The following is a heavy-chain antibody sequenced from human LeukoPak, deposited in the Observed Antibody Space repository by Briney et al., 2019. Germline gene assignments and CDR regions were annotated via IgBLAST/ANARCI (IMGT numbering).Heavy chain of an antibody. CDR1: GFTVSSNY. CDR2: IYRGGNT. V-gene: IGHV3-66*01. J-gene: IGHJ4*02. Sequence: GGSLRLSCAASGFTVSSNYMNWVSQAPGKGLEWVSVIYRGGNTYYADSVKGRFTISRDNSKNTLYLQMNSLRAEDTAVYYCARLWFGELAFDYWGQGTLVTVSS. CDR3: ARLWFGELAFDY. D-gene: IGHD3-10*01.